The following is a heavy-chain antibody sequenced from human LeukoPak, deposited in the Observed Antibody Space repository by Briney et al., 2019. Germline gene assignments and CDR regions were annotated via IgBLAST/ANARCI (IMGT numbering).Heavy chain of an antibody. J-gene: IGHJ4*02. CDR1: GGSVSSGSYY. V-gene: IGHV4-61*01. CDR2: IFYSGST. D-gene: IGHD2-15*01. Sequence: SETLSLTCTVSGGSVSSGSYYWGWIRQPPGRGLEWIGYIFYSGSTNYNPSLKSRVTISVDTTKNQFSLKLSSATAADTAVYYCTRRSGPFDFWGQGTLVTVSS. CDR3: TRRSGPFDF.